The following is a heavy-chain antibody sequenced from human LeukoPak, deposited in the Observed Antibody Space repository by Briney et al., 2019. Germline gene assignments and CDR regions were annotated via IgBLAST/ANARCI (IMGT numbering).Heavy chain of an antibody. CDR1: GFTFSSYA. J-gene: IGHJ4*02. CDR2: ISGSGGST. Sequence: PGGSLRLSCAASGFTFSSYAMSWVRQAPGKGLEWVSAISGSGGSTYYADSVKGRFTISRDNSKSTLYLQMNSLRAEDTAVYYCAKDPYDFWSGYYRFDYWGQGTLVTVSS. D-gene: IGHD3-3*01. CDR3: AKDPYDFWSGYYRFDY. V-gene: IGHV3-23*01.